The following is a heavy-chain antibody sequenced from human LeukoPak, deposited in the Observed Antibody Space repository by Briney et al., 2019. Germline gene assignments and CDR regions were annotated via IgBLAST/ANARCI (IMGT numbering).Heavy chain of an antibody. V-gene: IGHV1-46*01. J-gene: IGHJ4*02. D-gene: IGHD1-26*01. CDR1: GYTFTNYY. Sequence: ASVKVSCKASGYTFTNYYMHWVRPAPGQGLGWMGIINPSGGSTSYAQKFQGRVTMTRDMSTSTVYMELSSLRSEDTAVYYCARGAAPRMGATRPDYWGQGTLVTVSS. CDR2: INPSGGST. CDR3: ARGAAPRMGATRPDY.